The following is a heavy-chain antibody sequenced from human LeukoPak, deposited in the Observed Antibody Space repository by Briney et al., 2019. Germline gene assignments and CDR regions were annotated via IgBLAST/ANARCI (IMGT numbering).Heavy chain of an antibody. J-gene: IGHJ4*02. V-gene: IGHV3-23*01. D-gene: IGHD3-3*01. Sequence: GGSLRLSCAASGFTFSSYAMSWVRQAPGKGLEWVSAISGSGGSTYYADSVKGRFTISRDNSKNTLYLQMNSLRAEDTAVYYCADTHTYYDFRSGYFHYWGQGTLVTVSS. CDR3: ADTHTYYDFRSGYFHY. CDR1: GFTFSSYA. CDR2: ISGSGGST.